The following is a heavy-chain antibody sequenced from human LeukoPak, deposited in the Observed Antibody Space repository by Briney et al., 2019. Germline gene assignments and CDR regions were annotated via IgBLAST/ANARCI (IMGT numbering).Heavy chain of an antibody. J-gene: IGHJ6*03. CDR2: IYSGGST. CDR1: GSTVSSNY. CDR3: ARYYSDAYYYYMDV. D-gene: IGHD4-11*01. Sequence: GGSLRLSCAASGSTVSSNYMSWVRQAPGKGLEWVSVIYSGGSTYYADSVKGRFTISRDNSKNTLYLQMNSLRAEDTAVYYCARYYSDAYYYYMDVWGRGTTVTVSS. V-gene: IGHV3-53*01.